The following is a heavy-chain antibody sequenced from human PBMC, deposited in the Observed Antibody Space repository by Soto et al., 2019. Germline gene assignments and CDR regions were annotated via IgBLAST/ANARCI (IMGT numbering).Heavy chain of an antibody. CDR2: IYYSGST. Sequence: SETLSLTCTVSGGSISSSSYYWGWIRQPPGKGLEWIGSIYYSGSTYYNPSLKSRVTISVDTSKNQFSLKLSSVTAADTAVYYCASESVSTRANPFDYWGQGTLVTVSS. D-gene: IGHD3-10*01. J-gene: IGHJ4*02. CDR3: ASESVSTRANPFDY. V-gene: IGHV4-39*01. CDR1: GGSISSSSYY.